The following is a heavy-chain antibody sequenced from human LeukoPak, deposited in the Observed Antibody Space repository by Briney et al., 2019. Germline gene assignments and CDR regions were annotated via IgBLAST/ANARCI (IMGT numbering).Heavy chain of an antibody. CDR2: IYYSGST. V-gene: IGHV4-39*07. CDR3: ARERDILTGTLLGFDP. J-gene: IGHJ5*02. Sequence: SETLSLTCTVSGGSISSSSYYWGWIRQPPGKGLEWIGSIYYSGSTYYNPSLKSRVTISVDTSKNQFSLKLSSVTAADTAVYYCARERDILTGTLLGFDPWGQGTLVTVSS. D-gene: IGHD3-9*01. CDR1: GGSISSSSYY.